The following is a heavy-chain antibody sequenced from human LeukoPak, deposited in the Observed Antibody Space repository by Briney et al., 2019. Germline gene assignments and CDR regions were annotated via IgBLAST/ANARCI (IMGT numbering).Heavy chain of an antibody. V-gene: IGHV3-30-3*01. D-gene: IGHD3-3*02. CDR3: VRDISYSYFDH. CDR2: ISYDGSNK. Sequence: PGGSLRLSCAASGFTLSSYVIHWVRQAPGKGLEWVAVISYDGSNKYYADSVKGRFTTSRDNSKNSLYLQMNSLRPEDTAIYYCVRDISYSYFDHWGQGNLVTVSS. CDR1: GFTLSSYV. J-gene: IGHJ4*02.